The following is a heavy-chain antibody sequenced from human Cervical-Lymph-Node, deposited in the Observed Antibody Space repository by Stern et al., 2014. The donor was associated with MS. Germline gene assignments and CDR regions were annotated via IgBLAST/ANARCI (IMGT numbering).Heavy chain of an antibody. Sequence: VHLVESGGGVVQPGRSLRLSCAASGFTFSSYAMHWVRQAPGKGLEWVAVISYDGSNKYYADSVKGRFTISRDNSKNTLYLQMNSLRAEDTAVYYCARDRVAVAGATFDYWGQGTLVTVSS. CDR1: GFTFSSYA. J-gene: IGHJ4*02. D-gene: IGHD6-19*01. CDR3: ARDRVAVAGATFDY. V-gene: IGHV3-30*01. CDR2: ISYDGSNK.